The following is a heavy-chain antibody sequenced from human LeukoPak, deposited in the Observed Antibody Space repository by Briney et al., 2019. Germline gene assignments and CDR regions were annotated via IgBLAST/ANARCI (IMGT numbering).Heavy chain of an antibody. V-gene: IGHV4-39*07. D-gene: IGHD3-3*01. Sequence: SETLSLTCTVSGGSIRSSYYYWGWIRQPPGKGLEWIGSIYDSGSTYYNPSLKSRVTISVDTSKNQFSLKLSSVTAADTAVYYCARVGITIFGVASNWFDPWGQGTLVTVSS. CDR3: ARVGITIFGVASNWFDP. CDR2: IYDSGST. J-gene: IGHJ5*02. CDR1: GGSIRSSYYY.